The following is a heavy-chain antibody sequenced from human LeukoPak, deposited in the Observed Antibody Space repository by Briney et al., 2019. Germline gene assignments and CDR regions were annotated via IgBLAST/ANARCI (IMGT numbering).Heavy chain of an antibody. CDR2: INSDGSST. D-gene: IGHD6-6*01. CDR3: ATSPGLGYSSSLTGVDY. V-gene: IGHV3-74*01. Sequence: PGGSLRLSCAASGFTFSSYWMHWVRQAPGKGLVWVSRINSDGSSTSYADSVKGRFTISRDNAKNTLYLQMTSLRAEDTAVYYCATSPGLGYSSSLTGVDYWGQGTLVTVSS. J-gene: IGHJ4*02. CDR1: GFTFSSYW.